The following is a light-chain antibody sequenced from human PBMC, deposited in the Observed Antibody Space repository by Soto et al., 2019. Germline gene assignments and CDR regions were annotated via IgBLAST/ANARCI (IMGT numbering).Light chain of an antibody. Sequence: MTQCPSIRSATVLDGVAMSCRASQSISSWLAWYQQKPGKAPKLLIYDASSLESGVPSRFSGSGSGTEFTLTISGLQTDDFATYYCQQYNSYSTFGHGAKVDI. J-gene: IGKJ1*01. V-gene: IGKV1-5*01. CDR1: QSISSW. CDR2: DAS. CDR3: QQYNSYST.